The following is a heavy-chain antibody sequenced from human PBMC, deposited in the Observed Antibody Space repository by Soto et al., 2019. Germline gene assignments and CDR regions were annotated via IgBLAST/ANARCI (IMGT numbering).Heavy chain of an antibody. Sequence: QVQLVQSGAEVKKPGASVKVSCKASGYTFKSNGISWVRQAPGQGLEWLGWISPHNDHTSYAQKFQGRVTMITGTSTSTAYMAQRSLGSDDTGVYYCARDKGILYGAGRMDYWGQGTLVTVSS. CDR1: GYTFKSNG. CDR3: ARDKGILYGAGRMDY. D-gene: IGHD1-26*01. CDR2: ISPHNDHT. J-gene: IGHJ4*02. V-gene: IGHV1-18*01.